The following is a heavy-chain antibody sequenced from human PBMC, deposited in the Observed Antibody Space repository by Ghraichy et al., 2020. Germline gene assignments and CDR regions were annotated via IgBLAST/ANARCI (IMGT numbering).Heavy chain of an antibody. V-gene: IGHV3-30-3*01. CDR2: ISYDGSTK. J-gene: IGHJ5*02. CDR3: ARVSQGYCSGGSCLNWFDR. Sequence: LTLTCAASGFTFSSHPMHWVRQAPGKGLEWVSFISYDGSTKYYADSVKGRFTISRDNSKNTLYVQMNSLRLEDTAVYYCARVSQGYCSGGSCLNWFDRWGQGTLGTVSS. CDR1: GFTFSSHP. D-gene: IGHD2-15*01.